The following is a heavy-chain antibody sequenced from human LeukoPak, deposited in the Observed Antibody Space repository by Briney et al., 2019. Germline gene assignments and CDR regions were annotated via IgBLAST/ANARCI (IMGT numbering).Heavy chain of an antibody. CDR1: GFTFSGYA. CDR3: AKTRGETGCYTRGFPSDY. V-gene: IGHV3-23*01. CDR2: ISGSGGST. J-gene: IGHJ4*02. Sequence: GGSLRLSCAASGFTFSGYAMSWVRQAPGKGLEWVSAISGSGGSTYYADSVKGRFTISRDNSKNTLYLQMNSLRAEDTAVYYCAKTRGETGCYTRGFPSDYRGQGTLVTVSS. D-gene: IGHD3/OR15-3a*01.